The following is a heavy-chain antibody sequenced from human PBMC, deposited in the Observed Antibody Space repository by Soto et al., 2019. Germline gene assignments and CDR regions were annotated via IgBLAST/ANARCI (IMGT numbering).Heavy chain of an antibody. Sequence: HPGGSLRLSCAASGFTFNSYWMHWVRQAPGKGLVWVPRINTDGSSTRYADSVKGRFTISRDNAKNTLYLQMNSLRAEDTAVYYCARGLGYFDTSGYHYAPDYWGQGTQVTVSS. CDR2: INTDGSST. V-gene: IGHV3-74*01. CDR1: GFTFNSYW. CDR3: ARGLGYFDTSGYHYAPDY. D-gene: IGHD3-22*01. J-gene: IGHJ4*02.